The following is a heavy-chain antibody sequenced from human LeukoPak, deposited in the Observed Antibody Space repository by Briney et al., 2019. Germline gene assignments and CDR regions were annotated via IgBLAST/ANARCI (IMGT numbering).Heavy chain of an antibody. J-gene: IGHJ4*02. CDR1: GYSFISYG. Sequence: ASVKVSCKASGYSFISYGISWVRQAPGQGLEWMGWISAHNGNTNYAQKLQGRVTMTIDTSTTTAYMELRSLRSDDTAIYYCARDATRSVIVGAEDGFDYWGQGTLVTVSS. D-gene: IGHD1-26*01. CDR2: ISAHNGNT. CDR3: ARDATRSVIVGAEDGFDY. V-gene: IGHV1-18*01.